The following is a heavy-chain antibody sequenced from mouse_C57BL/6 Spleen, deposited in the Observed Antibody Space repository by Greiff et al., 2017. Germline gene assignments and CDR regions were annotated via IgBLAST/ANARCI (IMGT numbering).Heavy chain of an antibody. CDR1: GYSFTSYY. CDR2: IYPGSGNT. CDR3: ARGDYDYDEGYYYAMDY. Sequence: QVQLKESGPELVKPGASVKISCKASGYSFTSYYIHWVKQRPGQGLEWIGWIYPGSGNTKYNEKFKGKATLTADTSSSTAYMQLSSLTSEDSAVYYCARGDYDYDEGYYYAMDYWGQGTSVTVSS. J-gene: IGHJ4*01. V-gene: IGHV1-66*01. D-gene: IGHD2-4*01.